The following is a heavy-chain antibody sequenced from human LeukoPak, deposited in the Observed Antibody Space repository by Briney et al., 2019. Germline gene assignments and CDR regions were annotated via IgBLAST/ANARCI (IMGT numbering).Heavy chain of an antibody. D-gene: IGHD2-8*01. CDR1: GYTFTSYA. J-gene: IGHJ4*02. CDR2: INAVNGNT. Sequence: AASVKVSCKASGYTFTSYAMHWVRQAPGQRLEWMGWINAVNGNTKYSQKFQGRVTITRDTSASTAYMELSSLRSEDTAVYYCARARHVYYGGKGDYFDYWGQGTLVTVSS. V-gene: IGHV1-3*01. CDR3: ARARHVYYGGKGDYFDY.